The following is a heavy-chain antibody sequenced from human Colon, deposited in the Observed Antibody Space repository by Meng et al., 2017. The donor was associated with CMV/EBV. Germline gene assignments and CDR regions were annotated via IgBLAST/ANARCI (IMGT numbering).Heavy chain of an antibody. D-gene: IGHD3-3*01. J-gene: IGHJ4*02. Sequence: LSCAVYGGSFSGYYWSWIRQPPGKGLEWIGEINHSGSTNYNPSLKSRVTISVDTSKNQFSLKLSSVTAADTAVYYCARGHLKLRFLEWVYYFDYWGQGTLVTVSS. CDR1: GGSFSGYY. CDR3: ARGHLKLRFLEWVYYFDY. CDR2: INHSGST. V-gene: IGHV4-34*01.